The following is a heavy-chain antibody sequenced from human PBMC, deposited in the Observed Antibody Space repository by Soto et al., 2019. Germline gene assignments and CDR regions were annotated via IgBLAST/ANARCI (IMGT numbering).Heavy chain of an antibody. CDR1: GFTFSSYG. Sequence: QVQLVESGGGVVQPGRSLRLSCAASGFTFSSYGMHWVRQAPGKGLEWVAVISYDGSNKYYADSVKGRFTISRDNSKNTLYLQMNSLRAEDTAVYYCAKDRWSGYAHADYWGQGTLVTVSS. CDR2: ISYDGSNK. CDR3: AKDRWSGYAHADY. D-gene: IGHD5-12*01. V-gene: IGHV3-30*18. J-gene: IGHJ4*02.